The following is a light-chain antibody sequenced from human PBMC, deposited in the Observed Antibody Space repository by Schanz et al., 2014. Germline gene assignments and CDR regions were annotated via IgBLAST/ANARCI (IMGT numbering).Light chain of an antibody. Sequence: QSALTQPASVSGSPGQSITLSCTGTSSDVGGTNYVSWYQQHPGKVPKLMIYDVSNRPSGVSNRFSGSKSGNTASLTISGLQAEDGVDYYCSSYAGSNAAYVFGTGTKLTVL. CDR1: SSDVGGTNY. CDR3: SSYAGSNAAYV. CDR2: DVS. J-gene: IGLJ1*01. V-gene: IGLV2-14*01.